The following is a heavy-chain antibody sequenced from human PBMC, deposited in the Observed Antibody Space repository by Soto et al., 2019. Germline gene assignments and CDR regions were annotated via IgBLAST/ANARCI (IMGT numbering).Heavy chain of an antibody. Sequence: PVGSLRLSCAGSGFTFNKHGMQWVRHSPGKGLEWLAVISYDGSTKYYADSVKGRFTISRDDSKNTLYLQMNSLRAEDTAVYYCAKGGLWGAYYFDTGGQGTPVTVYS. CDR2: ISYDGSTK. CDR1: GFTFNKHG. V-gene: IGHV3-30*18. J-gene: IGHJ4*02. CDR3: AKGGLWGAYYFDT. D-gene: IGHD3-16*01.